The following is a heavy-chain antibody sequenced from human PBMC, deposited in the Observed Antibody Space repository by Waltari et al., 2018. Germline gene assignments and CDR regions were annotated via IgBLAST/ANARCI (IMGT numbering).Heavy chain of an antibody. Sequence: DVQIWESGGDLVQPGGSLRLSCVVHGFTLSDYGLRWVRQVRGKGLEWVSVLYSSGRTNYRDSVKGRFTISRDESKNTLFLEMNNLRPDDTAKYYCAKMGGLYISGWPDSTSYMDVWGKGTTVTVSS. D-gene: IGHD3-22*01. CDR3: AKMGGLYISGWPDSTSYMDV. J-gene: IGHJ6*04. CDR1: GFTLSDYG. CDR2: LYSSGRT. V-gene: IGHV3-23*03.